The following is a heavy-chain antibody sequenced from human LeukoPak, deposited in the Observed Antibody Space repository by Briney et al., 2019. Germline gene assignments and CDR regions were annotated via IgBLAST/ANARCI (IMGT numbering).Heavy chain of an antibody. D-gene: IGHD3-22*01. Sequence: GGSLRLSCAASGFTFSEYYMSWIRQAPGKGLEWVSYISSSNNFRNYADSVKGRFTISRDNAKNSLYLQMNSLIAEDTAVYYCARPRYYDSSGYYFDIWGQGTMVTVSS. V-gene: IGHV3-11*03. CDR2: ISSSNNFR. CDR1: GFTFSEYY. CDR3: ARPRYYDSSGYYFDI. J-gene: IGHJ3*02.